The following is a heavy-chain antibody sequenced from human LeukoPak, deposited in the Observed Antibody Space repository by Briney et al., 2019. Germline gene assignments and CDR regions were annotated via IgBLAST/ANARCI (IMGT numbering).Heavy chain of an antibody. V-gene: IGHV3-7*01. Sequence: GGSLRLSCAASGFTFSSYWMSWVRQAPGKGLEWVANIKQDGSEKYYVDSVKGRFTISRDNAKNSLYLQINSLRAEDTAVYYCARELGGGSGSRSYRYNWFDPWGQGTLDTVSS. J-gene: IGHJ5*02. D-gene: IGHD3-10*01. CDR1: GFTFSSYW. CDR3: ARELGGGSGSRSYRYNWFDP. CDR2: IKQDGSEK.